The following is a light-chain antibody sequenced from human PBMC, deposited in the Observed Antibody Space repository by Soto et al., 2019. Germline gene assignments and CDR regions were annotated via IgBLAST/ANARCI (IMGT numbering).Light chain of an antibody. Sequence: EILMTQSPATLSVSPGERASLSCMASQSVSSNLAWYQQKPVQAPRLLIYDASTRATGIPARFSGSGSGTEFTLTISSLQSEDFAVYYCQQYNNWPPITFGQGTRLEIK. CDR1: QSVSSN. J-gene: IGKJ5*01. CDR2: DAS. CDR3: QQYNNWPPIT. V-gene: IGKV3-15*01.